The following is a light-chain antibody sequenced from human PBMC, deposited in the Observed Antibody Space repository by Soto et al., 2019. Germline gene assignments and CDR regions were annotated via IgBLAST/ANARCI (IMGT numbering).Light chain of an antibody. CDR1: QSFSSRY. CDR2: GAS. V-gene: IGKV3-20*01. CDR3: QQYGSSLLT. Sequence: EIVLTQPPGTLSLSPGERATLSCRASQSFSSRYLAWYQQKPGQAPRLFMYGASTRATGIPDRFSGSGSGTDFTLTISRLEPEDFAVYYCQQYGSSLLTFGGGTKVDIK. J-gene: IGKJ4*01.